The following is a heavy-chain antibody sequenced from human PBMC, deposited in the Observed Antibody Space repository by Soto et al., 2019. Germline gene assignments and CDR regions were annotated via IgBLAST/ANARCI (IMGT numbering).Heavy chain of an antibody. CDR2: ISAYNGNT. Sequence: ASVKVSCKASGYTFTSYGISLVRQAPGQGLEWMGWISAYNGNTNYAQKLQGRVTMTTDTSTSTAYMELRSLRSDDTAVYYCATRQWVGYYGMDVWGQGTTVTVSS. CDR1: GYTFTSYG. J-gene: IGHJ6*02. CDR3: ATRQWVGYYGMDV. D-gene: IGHD6-19*01. V-gene: IGHV1-18*01.